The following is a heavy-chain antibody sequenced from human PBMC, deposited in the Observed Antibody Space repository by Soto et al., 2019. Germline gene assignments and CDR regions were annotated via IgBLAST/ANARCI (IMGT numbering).Heavy chain of an antibody. Sequence: PSETLSLTCTVSGGSISSSDYYWTWIRQPPGKGLEWIGYIYRSGDTYYNPTLKSRVTISVDTSKNQFSLKLSSVTPADTAIYYCAVSLAVAGVSFDYWGQGTLVTVSS. J-gene: IGHJ4*02. CDR3: AVSLAVAGVSFDY. D-gene: IGHD6-19*01. V-gene: IGHV4-30-4*01. CDR2: IYRSGDT. CDR1: GGSISSSDYY.